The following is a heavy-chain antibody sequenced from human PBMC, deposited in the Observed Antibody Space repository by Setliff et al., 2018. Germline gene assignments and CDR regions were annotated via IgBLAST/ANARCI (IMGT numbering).Heavy chain of an antibody. V-gene: IGHV3-7*03. CDR1: GFTFSDSW. CDR3: ARDVGFYGESD. Sequence: QPGGSLRLSCAASGFTFSDSWMSWVRQAPGKGLEWVANINQDGSDKYHADSLKGRFTISRDNAKDSLYLQMNSLRAEDTAMYYCARDVGFYGESDWGQGTLVTVSS. D-gene: IGHD4-17*01. J-gene: IGHJ4*02. CDR2: INQDGSDK.